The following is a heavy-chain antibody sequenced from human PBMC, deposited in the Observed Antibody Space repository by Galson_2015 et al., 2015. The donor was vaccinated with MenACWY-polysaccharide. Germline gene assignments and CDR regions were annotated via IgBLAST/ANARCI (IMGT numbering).Heavy chain of an antibody. CDR1: GFTFSSYW. V-gene: IGHV3-7*01. Sequence: FLRLSCAASGFTFSSYWMTWVRQAPGKGLEWVANIKKDGSEKYYVDSVKGRFTISRDSSKNSLYLQMHSLRAEDTAVYSCARGHYGMDVWGQGTTVTVSS. CDR3: ARGHYGMDV. J-gene: IGHJ6*02. CDR2: IKKDGSEK.